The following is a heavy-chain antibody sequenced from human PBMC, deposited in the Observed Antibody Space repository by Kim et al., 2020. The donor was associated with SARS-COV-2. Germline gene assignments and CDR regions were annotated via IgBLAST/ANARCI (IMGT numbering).Heavy chain of an antibody. J-gene: IGHJ6*02. V-gene: IGHV3-23*03. CDR3: AKAIDFWSGYVDYSMDV. CDR1: GFTFSSYA. Sequence: GGSLRLSCAASGFTFSSYAMSWVRQAPGKGLEWVSVIYSGGSSTYYADSVKGRFTISRDNSKNTLYLQMNSLRAEDTAVYYCAKAIDFWSGYVDYSMDVWGQGTTVTVSS. D-gene: IGHD3-3*01. CDR2: IYSGGSST.